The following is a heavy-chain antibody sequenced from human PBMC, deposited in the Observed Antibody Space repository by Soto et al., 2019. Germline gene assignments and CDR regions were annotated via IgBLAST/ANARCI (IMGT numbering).Heavy chain of an antibody. CDR3: ARGLPGYCGGGSCSSEFGS. CDR1: GFTFSSYW. J-gene: IGHJ5*01. D-gene: IGHD2-15*01. V-gene: IGHV3-74*01. Sequence: EVQLVESGGGLVQPGGSLRLSCAASGFTFSSYWMHWVRQAPGKGLVWVSRINSDGSSTSYADSVKGRFTISRDNAKNALYLQMTGLGAGDPAVYYWARGLPGYCGGGSCSSEFGSWGQGTLVTVSS. CDR2: INSDGSST.